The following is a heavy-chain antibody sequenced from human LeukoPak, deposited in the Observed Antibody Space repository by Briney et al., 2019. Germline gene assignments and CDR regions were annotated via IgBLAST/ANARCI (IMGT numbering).Heavy chain of an antibody. Sequence: GSSETVSCKASGYTFTNYFMHWLRQAPAQGLEWMGIINPRGGSTGYAQKFQGRITMTTDMSTRPVYMELSSLESEDTAVYYCARRDCVGDCYSNWFDPWGQGTLVTVSS. CDR3: ARRDCVGDCYSNWFDP. CDR1: GYTFTNYF. V-gene: IGHV1-46*01. J-gene: IGHJ5*02. D-gene: IGHD2-21*02. CDR2: INPRGGST.